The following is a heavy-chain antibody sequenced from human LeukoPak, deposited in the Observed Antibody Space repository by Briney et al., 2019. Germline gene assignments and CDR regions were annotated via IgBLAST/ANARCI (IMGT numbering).Heavy chain of an antibody. V-gene: IGHV3-30*01. CDR1: GFSFSSYS. Sequence: GGSLRLSCAASGFSFSSYSVHWVRQAPGKGLEWVALISYDGSNRYYSDSVKGRSTISRDNSKSTLYLQLNSLRVEDTAVYYCARVGRMWQPLGYYFDYWGQGTLVTVSS. J-gene: IGHJ4*02. CDR2: ISYDGSNR. D-gene: IGHD5-12*01. CDR3: ARVGRMWQPLGYYFDY.